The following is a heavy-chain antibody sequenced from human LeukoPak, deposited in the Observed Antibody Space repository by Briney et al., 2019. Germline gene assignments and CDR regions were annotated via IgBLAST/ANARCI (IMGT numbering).Heavy chain of an antibody. CDR3: AKDWSPLGYCSGGSCYGWASRYYYYYMDV. V-gene: IGHV3-23*01. J-gene: IGHJ6*03. CDR1: GFTFSSYA. D-gene: IGHD2-15*01. CDR2: ISGSGGST. Sequence: PGGSLRLSCAASGFTFSSYAMSWVRQAPGKGLEWVSAISGSGGSTYYADSVKGRFTISRDNSKNTLYLQMNSLRAEDTAVYYCAKDWSPLGYCSGGSCYGWASRYYYYYMDVWGKGTTVTVSS.